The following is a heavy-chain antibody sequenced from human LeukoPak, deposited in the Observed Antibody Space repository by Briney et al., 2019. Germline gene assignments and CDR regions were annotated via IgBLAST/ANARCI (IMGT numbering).Heavy chain of an antibody. CDR1: GNSISSDYY. CDR3: ARDGYGDPINYYYMDV. D-gene: IGHD4-17*01. CDR2: IYHSGST. J-gene: IGHJ6*03. Sequence: SETLSLTCTASGNSISSDYYWGWIRQPPGKGLEWIGSIYHSGSTYYNPSLKSRVTISVDTSKNQFSLKLSSVTAADTAVYYCARDGYGDPINYYYMDVWGKGTTVTVSS. V-gene: IGHV4-38-2*02.